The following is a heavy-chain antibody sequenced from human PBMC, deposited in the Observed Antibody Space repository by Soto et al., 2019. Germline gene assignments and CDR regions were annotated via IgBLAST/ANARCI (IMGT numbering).Heavy chain of an antibody. CDR2: IIPILGIA. CDR3: ARDRVNPTPYYYCGMDV. V-gene: IGHV1-69*08. D-gene: IGHD2-15*01. J-gene: IGHJ6*02. CDR1: GGTFSSYT. Sequence: QVQLVKSGAEVKKPGSSVKVSCKASGGTFSSYTISWVRQAPGQGLEWMGRIIPILGIANYAQKFQGRVTITADKATSTAYMELSSLRSEDTAVYYCARDRVNPTPYYYCGMDVWGQGTPVTVSS.